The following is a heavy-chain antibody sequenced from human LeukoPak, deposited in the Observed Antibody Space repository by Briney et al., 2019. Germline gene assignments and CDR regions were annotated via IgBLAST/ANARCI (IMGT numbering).Heavy chain of an antibody. CDR2: INSNTGGT. CDR3: ATKRHGAEEVGARKYYYYMDV. Sequence: ASVKVSCKASGYTFTGYYMHWVRQAPGQGLEWMGWINSNTGGTNYAQKFQGRVTMTRDTSISTAYMELSRLRSDDTAVYYCATKRHGAEEVGARKYYYYMDVWGKGTTVTVSS. CDR1: GYTFTGYY. D-gene: IGHD2-15*01. V-gene: IGHV1-2*02. J-gene: IGHJ6*03.